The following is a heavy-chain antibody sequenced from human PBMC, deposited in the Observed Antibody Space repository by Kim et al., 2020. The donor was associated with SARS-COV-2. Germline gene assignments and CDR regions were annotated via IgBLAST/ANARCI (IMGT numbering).Heavy chain of an antibody. Sequence: GGSLRLSCAASGFTFSSYEMNWVRQAPGKGLEWVSYISSSGSTIYYADSVKGRFTISRDNAKNSLYLQMNSLRAEDTAVYYCARAGWDGLVIIPYFDYWGQGTLVTVSS. CDR2: ISSSGSTI. D-gene: IGHD3-3*01. CDR1: GFTFSSYE. CDR3: ARAGWDGLVIIPYFDY. J-gene: IGHJ4*02. V-gene: IGHV3-48*03.